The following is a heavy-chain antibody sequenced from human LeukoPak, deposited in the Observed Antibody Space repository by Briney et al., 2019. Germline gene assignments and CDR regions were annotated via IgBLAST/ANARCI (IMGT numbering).Heavy chain of an antibody. D-gene: IGHD1-26*01. CDR1: GGSISSGSYY. V-gene: IGHV4-61*02. CDR3: ARDFYSGSYYFDY. CDR2: IYTSGST. J-gene: IGHJ4*02. Sequence: SQTLSLTCTVSGGSISSGSYYWSWIRQPAGKGLEWIGRIYTSGSTNYNPSLKSRVTISVDTSKNQFSLKLSSVTAADTAVYYCARDFYSGSYYFDYWGQGTLVTVSS.